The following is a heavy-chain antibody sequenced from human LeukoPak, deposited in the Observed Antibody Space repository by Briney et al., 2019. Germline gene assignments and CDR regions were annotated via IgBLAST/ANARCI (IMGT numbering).Heavy chain of an antibody. V-gene: IGHV4-59*12. CDR3: GKDKWQIGRSAFDM. Sequence: SETLSLTCIVSGGSISSYYWSWIRQPPGKGLEWIGYIHYSGSTNYNPSLTSRVTISADTSKNHFSLKLSSVTAADTAVYYCGKDKWQIGRSAFDMWGQGTKVTVSS. J-gene: IGHJ3*02. D-gene: IGHD1-26*01. CDR2: IHYSGST. CDR1: GGSISSYY.